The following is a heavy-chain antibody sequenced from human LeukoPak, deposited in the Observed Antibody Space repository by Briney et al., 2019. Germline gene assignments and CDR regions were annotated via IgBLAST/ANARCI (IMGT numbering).Heavy chain of an antibody. J-gene: IGHJ4*02. CDR2: IYTSGST. V-gene: IGHV4-4*07. CDR1: GGSISSYY. CDR3: ARGRIQLWSRYHFDY. Sequence: PSETLSLTCTVSGGSISSYYWSWIRQPAGKGLEWIGRIYTSGSTNYNPSLKSRVTMSVDTSKNQFSLKLSSVTAADTAVYYCARGRIQLWSRYHFDYWGQGTLVTVSS. D-gene: IGHD5-18*01.